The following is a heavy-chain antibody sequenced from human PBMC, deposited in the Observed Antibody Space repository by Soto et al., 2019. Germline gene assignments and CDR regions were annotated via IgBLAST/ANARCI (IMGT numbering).Heavy chain of an antibody. CDR3: ARHGRPYYFDY. J-gene: IGHJ4*02. V-gene: IGHV4-59*08. CDR1: GGSISSYY. D-gene: IGHD6-6*01. CDR2: IYYSGST. Sequence: SETLSLTCTVSGGSISSYYWSWIRQPPGKGLEWIGYIYYSGSTNYNPSLKSRVTISVDTSKNQFSLKLSSVTAADTAVYYCARHGRPYYFDYRGQGTLVTVSS.